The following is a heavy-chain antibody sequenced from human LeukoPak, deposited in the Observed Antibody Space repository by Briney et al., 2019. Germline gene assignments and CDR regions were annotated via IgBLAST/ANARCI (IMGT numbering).Heavy chain of an antibody. CDR2: IHGSNGRT. J-gene: IGHJ4*02. V-gene: IGHV3-23*01. CDR1: GFTFSSYT. CDR3: ARDSSSGYYSLPDY. D-gene: IGHD3-22*01. Sequence: GGSLRLSCAASGFTFSSYTLSWVRQAPGKGLEWVSTIHGSNGRTYYTDSVKGRFTISRDNSKNTLYLQMNSLRAEDTAVYYCARDSSSGYYSLPDYWGQGTLVTVSS.